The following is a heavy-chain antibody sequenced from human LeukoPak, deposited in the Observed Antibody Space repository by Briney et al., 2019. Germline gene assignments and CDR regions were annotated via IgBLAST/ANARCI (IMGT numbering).Heavy chain of an antibody. CDR3: ARGGKYSSSWLHYYYYYMDV. J-gene: IGHJ6*03. CDR1: GDSISSGDYY. V-gene: IGHV4-61*02. Sequence: SETLSLTCTVSGDSISSGDYYWSWIRQPAGKGLEWIGRISSSGSTYYNPSLKSRVTISVDTSKNQFSLKLSSVTAADTAVYYCARGGKYSSSWLHYYYYYMDVWGKGTTVTVSS. CDR2: ISSSGST. D-gene: IGHD6-13*01.